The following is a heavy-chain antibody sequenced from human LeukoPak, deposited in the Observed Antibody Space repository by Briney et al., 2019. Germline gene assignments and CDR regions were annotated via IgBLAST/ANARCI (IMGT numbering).Heavy chain of an antibody. CDR1: GFTFSSYS. Sequence: GGSLRLSCAASGFTFSSYSMNWVRQAPGEGLEWVSSISSSSSYIYYADSVKGRFTISRDNAKNSLYLQMNSLRAEDTAVYYCARDQQPGVSGSARQFDPWGQGTLVTVSS. CDR2: ISSSSSYI. V-gene: IGHV3-21*01. D-gene: IGHD6-19*01. J-gene: IGHJ5*02. CDR3: ARDQQPGVSGSARQFDP.